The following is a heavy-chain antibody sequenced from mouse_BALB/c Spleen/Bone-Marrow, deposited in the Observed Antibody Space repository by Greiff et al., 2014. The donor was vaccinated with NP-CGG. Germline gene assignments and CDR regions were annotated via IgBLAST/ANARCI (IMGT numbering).Heavy chain of an antibody. CDR2: INPDSSTI. Sequence: EVQVVESGGGLVQSGGSLKLSCAASGFDFSRYWMTWVRQAPGKGLEWIGEINPDSSTINSTPSLKDKFIISRDNAKNTLYLQMSKVRSEDTALYYCARNGYYGWIAYWGQGTLVTVSA. D-gene: IGHD2-3*01. V-gene: IGHV4-1*02. J-gene: IGHJ3*01. CDR1: GFDFSRYW. CDR3: ARNGYYGWIAY.